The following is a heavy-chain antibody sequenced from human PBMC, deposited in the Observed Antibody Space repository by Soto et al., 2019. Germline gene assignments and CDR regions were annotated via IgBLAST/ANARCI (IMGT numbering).Heavy chain of an antibody. CDR1: GFILVTYG. D-gene: IGHD3-22*01. CDR2: IWYDGRFE. V-gene: IGHV3-33*01. J-gene: IGHJ4*02. Sequence: QVQLVESGGGVVQPGRSLRLSCAASGFILVTYGMNWVGQAPGKGLEWGALIWYDGRFEYYADSVKGRFTISRDNSKNMLYLQMNSLGAEDTAVYYCARDFHDNSGLRPNVAGFWGQGTLVAVSS. CDR3: ARDFHDNSGLRPNVAGF.